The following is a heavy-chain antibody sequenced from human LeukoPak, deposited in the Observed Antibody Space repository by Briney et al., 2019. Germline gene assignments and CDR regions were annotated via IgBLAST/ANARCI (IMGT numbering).Heavy chain of an antibody. CDR2: FDPEDGET. CDR3: ATESVAIVVVTGAFDI. CDR1: GYTLTELS. V-gene: IGHV1-24*01. D-gene: IGHD2-21*02. J-gene: IGHJ3*02. Sequence: ASENVSRKVSGYTLTELSMHWVRQAPGKGRECMGGFDPEDGETIYAQKFPGRVTMTEDTSTDTAYMELSSLRSEDTAVYYCATESVAIVVVTGAFDIWGQGTMVTVSS.